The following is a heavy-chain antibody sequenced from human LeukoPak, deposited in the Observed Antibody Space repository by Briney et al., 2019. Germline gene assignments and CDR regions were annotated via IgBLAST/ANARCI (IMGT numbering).Heavy chain of an antibody. CDR3: AREAPYQLSRSRRGMDV. J-gene: IGHJ6*04. CDR2: IYHSGST. CDR1: GGSISSSNW. V-gene: IGHV4-4*02. D-gene: IGHD2-2*01. Sequence: PSETLSLTCAVSGGSISSSNWWSWVRQPPGKGLEWIGEIYHSGSTNYNPSLKSRVTISVDKSKNQFSLKLSSVTAADTAVYYCAREAPYQLSRSRRGMDVWGKGTTVTVSS.